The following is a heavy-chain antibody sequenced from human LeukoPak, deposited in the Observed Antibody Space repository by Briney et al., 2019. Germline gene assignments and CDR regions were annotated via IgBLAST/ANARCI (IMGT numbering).Heavy chain of an antibody. J-gene: IGHJ3*02. D-gene: IGHD3-10*01. CDR3: ARHALYGSNAFDI. V-gene: IGHV4-59*08. CDR1: GGSISSYY. Sequence: SETLSLTCTVSGGSISSYYWSWIRQPPGKGLEWIGYIYYSGSTNYNPSLKSRVTISVDTSKNQFSLKLSSVTAADTAVYYCARHALYGSNAFDIWGQGTMVTVSS. CDR2: IYYSGST.